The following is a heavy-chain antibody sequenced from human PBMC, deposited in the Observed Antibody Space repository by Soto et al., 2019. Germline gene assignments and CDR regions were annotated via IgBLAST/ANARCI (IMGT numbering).Heavy chain of an antibody. V-gene: IGHV4-4*07. CDR3: AREGDMPLSVSDYCGMDV. Sequence: ETLSLTCTVSGDSINTYHWCWIRQPAGKGLEWIGHVHSSGSTNYNPSLKSRVTMSVDTSKNQFSLKLSSVTAADTAVYYCAREGDMPLSVSDYCGMDVWGQGTTVTVSS. CDR1: GDSINTYH. CDR2: VHSSGST. J-gene: IGHJ6*02. D-gene: IGHD2-2*01.